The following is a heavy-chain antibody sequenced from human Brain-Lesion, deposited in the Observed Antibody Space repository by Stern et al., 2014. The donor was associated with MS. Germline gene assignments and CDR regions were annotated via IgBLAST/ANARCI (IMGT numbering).Heavy chain of an antibody. CDR2: IFSTGET. Sequence: ESGPVLVKPTETLTLTCSVSGFSLSNAAMGVSWIRPPPGKALECLAHIFSTGETAYSPSLKSRLTISKDTSRSQVVLTMTNMDPVDTATYYCARMREYCSGGICFAGYYDSWGQGTLVTVSS. D-gene: IGHD2-15*01. CDR3: ARMREYCSGGICFAGYYDS. CDR1: GFSLSNAAMG. V-gene: IGHV2-26*01. J-gene: IGHJ4*02.